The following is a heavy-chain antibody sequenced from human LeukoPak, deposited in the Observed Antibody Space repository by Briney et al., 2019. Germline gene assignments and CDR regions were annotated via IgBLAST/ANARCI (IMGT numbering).Heavy chain of an antibody. J-gene: IGHJ4*02. Sequence: GRSLRLSCAASGFTFSSYAMHWVRQAPGKGLEWVAVISYDGSNKYYADSVKGRFTISRDNSKNTLYLQMNSLRAEDTAVYYCARDQGSSWYYFDYWSQGTLVTVSS. CDR2: ISYDGSNK. D-gene: IGHD6-13*01. CDR1: GFTFSSYA. V-gene: IGHV3-30-3*01. CDR3: ARDQGSSWYYFDY.